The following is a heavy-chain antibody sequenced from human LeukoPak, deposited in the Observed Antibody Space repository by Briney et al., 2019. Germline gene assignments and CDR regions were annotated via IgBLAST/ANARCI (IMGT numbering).Heavy chain of an antibody. CDR3: ARRTTKISGVACFDY. CDR2: IYSNGRT. CDR1: GGSMSNYY. V-gene: IGHV4-4*09. Sequence: SETLSLTCSVSGGSMSNYYWSWIRQTPGKRPEWIGGIYSNGRTHDNPSLKRRVTMSIDTSENQFSLRLNSVTAADTAVYYCARRTTKISGVACFDYWGQGTPVIVSS. D-gene: IGHD3-3*01. J-gene: IGHJ4*02.